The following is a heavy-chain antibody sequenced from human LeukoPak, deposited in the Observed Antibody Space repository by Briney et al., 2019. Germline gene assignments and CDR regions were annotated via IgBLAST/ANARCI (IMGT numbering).Heavy chain of an antibody. CDR1: GDSISSSSYH. CDR2: IYYSGRT. CDR3: ARSPVTIFGVVVINWFDP. V-gene: IGHV4-39*01. J-gene: IGHJ5*02. Sequence: SETLSLTCTVSGDSISSSSYHWGWIRQPPGKGLEWIGSIYYSGRTDYNPSLKSRVTISVDTSKNQFSLKLSSVTAADTAVYYCARSPVTIFGVVVINWFDPWGQGTLVTVS. D-gene: IGHD3-3*01.